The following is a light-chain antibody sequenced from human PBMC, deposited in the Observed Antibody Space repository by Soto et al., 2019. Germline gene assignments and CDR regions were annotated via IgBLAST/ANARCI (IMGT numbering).Light chain of an antibody. CDR2: GAS. Sequence: EVVMTQSPATLSVSPGERATLSCRASQSVRSSLAWYQQKPGQAPRLLIYGASTRAAGLPLRFSGSGSGTEFTLTISSLQSEDSAVYYCQQYSNLPQAFGQGTKVEIK. CDR3: QQYSNLPQA. J-gene: IGKJ1*01. CDR1: QSVRSS. V-gene: IGKV3-15*01.